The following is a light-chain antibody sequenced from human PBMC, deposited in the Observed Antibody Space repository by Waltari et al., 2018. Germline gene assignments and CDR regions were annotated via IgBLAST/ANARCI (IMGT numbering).Light chain of an antibody. CDR2: AGT. J-gene: IGLJ3*02. Sequence: QSALTQAASVSGSPGQSITISCTGTSSDVGSYNIVSWYQQHPGKAPKLNISAGTKRPRGVSNRFSGSKSGNTASLTISGIQAEDEADYFCSSYGKINTWLFGGGTKLTVL. V-gene: IGLV2-23*01. CDR3: SSYGKINTWL. CDR1: SSDVGSYNI.